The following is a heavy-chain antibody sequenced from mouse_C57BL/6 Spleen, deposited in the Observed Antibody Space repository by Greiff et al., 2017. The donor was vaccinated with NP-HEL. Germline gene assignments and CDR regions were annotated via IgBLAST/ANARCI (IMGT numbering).Heavy chain of an antibody. V-gene: IGHV1-50*01. J-gene: IGHJ2*01. CDR1: GYTFTSYW. CDR3: ARIRGGTGDFDY. D-gene: IGHD4-1*01. Sequence: QVQLQQPGAELVKPGASVKLSCKASGYTFTSYWMQWVKQRPGQGLEWIGEIDPSDSYTNYNQKFKGKATLTVDTSSSTAYMQLSSLTSEDSAVYYGARIRGGTGDFDYWGQGTTLTVSS. CDR2: IDPSDSYT.